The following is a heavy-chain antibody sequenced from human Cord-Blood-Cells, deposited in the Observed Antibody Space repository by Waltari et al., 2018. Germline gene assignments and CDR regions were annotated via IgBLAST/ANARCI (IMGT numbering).Heavy chain of an antibody. CDR2: IIPIFGTA. J-gene: IGHJ4*02. CDR1: GGTFSSYA. Sequence: QVQLVQSGAEVKKPGASVNVSCKAHGGTFSSYASSWVRQAPGQGLEWMGGIIPIFGTANYAQKFQGRVTITADESTSTAYMELSSLRSEDTAVYYCARVLTYSSSSFDYWGQGTLVTVSS. CDR3: ARVLTYSSSSFDY. D-gene: IGHD6-6*01. V-gene: IGHV1-69*01.